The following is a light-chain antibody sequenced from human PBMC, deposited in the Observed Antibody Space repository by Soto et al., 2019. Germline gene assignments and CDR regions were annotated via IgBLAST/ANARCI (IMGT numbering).Light chain of an antibody. CDR1: QSVSSSY. V-gene: IGKV3-20*01. CDR2: GAS. J-gene: IGKJ5*01. CDR3: QQYGSSPIT. Sequence: EIVLTQSPGTLSLSPGERATLSCRASQSVSSSYLPCYQQKPGQAPRLLIYGASRRATGIPDRFIGSGSVTDFTLTISRLETEDFAVYSCQQYGSSPITFGQGTRLEIK.